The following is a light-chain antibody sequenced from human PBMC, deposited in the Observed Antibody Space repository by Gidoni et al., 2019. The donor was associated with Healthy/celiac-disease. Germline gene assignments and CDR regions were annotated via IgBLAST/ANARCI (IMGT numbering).Light chain of an antibody. Sequence: DIHITHSPSSLSASVGDRVTITCQASQAISNYLNWYQQKPGKAPKLLIYDASNLETGVPSRFSGSGSGTDFTFTISSLQPEDIATYYCQQYDNIPRAFGQGTRLEIK. CDR2: DAS. V-gene: IGKV1-33*01. CDR3: QQYDNIPRA. J-gene: IGKJ5*01. CDR1: QAISNY.